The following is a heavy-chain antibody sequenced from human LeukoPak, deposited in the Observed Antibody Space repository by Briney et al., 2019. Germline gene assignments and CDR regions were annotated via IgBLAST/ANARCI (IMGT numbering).Heavy chain of an antibody. V-gene: IGHV3-74*01. CDR3: ATDVPAVTIFGY. CDR2: INSDGSST. CDR1: GFTFSTYW. Sequence: GGSLRLSCAASGFTFSTYWMHWVRHAPGTGLVWVSLINSDGSSTNYADSVKGRFTISRDNAKNTLYLQMNSLRAEDTAVYYCATDVPAVTIFGYWGQGALVTVSS. D-gene: IGHD2-2*01. J-gene: IGHJ4*02.